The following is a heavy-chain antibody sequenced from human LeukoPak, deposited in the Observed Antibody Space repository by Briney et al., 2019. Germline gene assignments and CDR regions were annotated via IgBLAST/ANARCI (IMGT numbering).Heavy chain of an antibody. Sequence: SGPTLVKPTQTLTLTCTFSGFSLSTTGVGVGWIRQPTGKALEWLALIYWDDDKRYSPSLKNRLTITKDTSKNQVVLTMTNMDPVDTATYYCAHRLVVRGVSYFDYWGQGTLVTVSS. D-gene: IGHD3-10*01. CDR2: IYWDDDK. J-gene: IGHJ4*02. CDR1: GFSLSTTGVG. CDR3: AHRLVVRGVSYFDY. V-gene: IGHV2-5*02.